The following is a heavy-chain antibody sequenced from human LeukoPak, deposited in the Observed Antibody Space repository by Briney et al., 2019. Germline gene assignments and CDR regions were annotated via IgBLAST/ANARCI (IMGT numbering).Heavy chain of an antibody. CDR3: ARAAVIAGGSAY. CDR1: GFTSSRNW. D-gene: IGHD6-13*01. V-gene: IGHV3-7*01. Sequence: SGGSLRLSCAASGFTSSRNWMSWVRQAPGKGLEWVANIKQGGSQKYYVGSVKGRFTISRDNAKNTLYLQMNSLRAEDTAVYYCARAAVIAGGSAYWGQGTLVTVSS. CDR2: IKQGGSQK. J-gene: IGHJ4*02.